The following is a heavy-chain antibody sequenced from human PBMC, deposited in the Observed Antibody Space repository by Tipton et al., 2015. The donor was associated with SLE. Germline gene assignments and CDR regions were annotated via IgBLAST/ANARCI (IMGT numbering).Heavy chain of an antibody. CDR2: IFYSGST. Sequence: TLSLTCAVSGYSINSGYYRGWIRQPPGKGLEWMGSIFYSGSTYNNWSLKSRVTISLDTSKNQFSLKFISVTAADTAGYYCARDEDIVVGSFDNWGQGTMVSLSS. V-gene: IGHV4-38-2*02. CDR3: ARDEDIVVGSFDN. D-gene: IGHD2-15*01. CDR1: GYSINSGYY. J-gene: IGHJ3*02.